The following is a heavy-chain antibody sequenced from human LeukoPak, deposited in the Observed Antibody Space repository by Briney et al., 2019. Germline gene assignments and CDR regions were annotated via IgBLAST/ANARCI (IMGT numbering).Heavy chain of an antibody. Sequence: SQTLSLTCAVSGVSISSGGYSWSWIRQPPGKGLEWIGYIYHSGSTYYNPSLKSRVTISVDRSKNQFSLKLSSVTAADTAVYYCASADYYDSSGYFDYWGQGTLVTVSS. V-gene: IGHV4-30-2*01. D-gene: IGHD3-22*01. J-gene: IGHJ4*02. CDR2: IYHSGST. CDR1: GVSISSGGYS. CDR3: ASADYYDSSGYFDY.